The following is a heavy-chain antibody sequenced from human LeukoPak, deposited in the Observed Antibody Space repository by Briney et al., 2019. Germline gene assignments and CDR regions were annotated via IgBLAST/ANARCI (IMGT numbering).Heavy chain of an antibody. D-gene: IGHD6-19*01. J-gene: IGHJ4*02. CDR3: ARDKAVAGITGDY. CDR1: GYTFTSYD. Sequence: ASVKVSCKASGYTFTSYDINWVRQATGQGLEWMGWMNPNSGNTGYAQKFQGRVTMTRNTSISTAYMELSSLRSEDTAVYYCARDKAVAGITGDYWGQGTLVTVSS. V-gene: IGHV1-8*01. CDR2: MNPNSGNT.